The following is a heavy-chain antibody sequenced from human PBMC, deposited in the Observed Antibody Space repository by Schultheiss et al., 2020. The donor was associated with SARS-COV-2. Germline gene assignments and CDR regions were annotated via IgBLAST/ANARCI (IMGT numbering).Heavy chain of an antibody. Sequence: SVKVSCKASGGTFSSYAISWVRQAPGQGLEWMGGIIPIFGTANYAQKFQGRVTITADKSTSTAYMELSSLRSEDTAVYYCATVRYDSSGLHYWGQGTLVTVSS. CDR2: IIPIFGTA. D-gene: IGHD3-22*01. CDR1: GGTFSSYA. J-gene: IGHJ4*02. V-gene: IGHV1-69*06. CDR3: ATVRYDSSGLHY.